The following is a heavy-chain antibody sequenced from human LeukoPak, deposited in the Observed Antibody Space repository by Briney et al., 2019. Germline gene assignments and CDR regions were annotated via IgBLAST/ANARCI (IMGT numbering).Heavy chain of an antibody. J-gene: IGHJ6*03. D-gene: IGHD3-10*01. CDR2: ISSSSSYI. CDR1: GFTFSSYA. Sequence: GGSLRLSCAASGFTFSSYAMHWVRQAPGKGLEWVSSISSSSSYIYYADSVKGRFTISRDNAKNSLYLQMNSLRAEDMALYYCAKAGTRGYYYYMDVWGKGTTVTVSS. V-gene: IGHV3-21*04. CDR3: AKAGTRGYYYYMDV.